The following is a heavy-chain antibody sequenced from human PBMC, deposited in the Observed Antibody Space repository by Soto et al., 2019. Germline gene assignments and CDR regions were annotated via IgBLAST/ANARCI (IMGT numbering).Heavy chain of an antibody. CDR1: GGTFSSYA. D-gene: IGHD6-13*01. CDR3: ARDPHYSSSWYAPPKSYYSGRYV. V-gene: IGHV1-69*12. J-gene: IGHJ6*02. Sequence: QVQLVQSGAEVKKPGSSVKVSCKASGGTFSSYAISWVRQAPGQGLEWMGGIIPIFGTANYAQKFQGRVKITEDESTSTAYMELSSLRSEDTAVYYGARDPHYSSSWYAPPKSYYSGRYVWGQGTTVTVSS. CDR2: IIPIFGTA.